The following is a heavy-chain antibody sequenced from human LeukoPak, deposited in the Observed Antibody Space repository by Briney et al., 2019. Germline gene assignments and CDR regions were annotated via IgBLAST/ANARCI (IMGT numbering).Heavy chain of an antibody. J-gene: IGHJ4*02. CDR2: IYYSGST. CDR3: ARASDYYDSSPYYFDY. V-gene: IGHV4-31*03. D-gene: IGHD3-22*01. Sequence: SETLSLTCTVSGGSISSGGYYWSWIRQHPGKGLEWIGYIYYSGSTYYNPSLKSRVTISVDTSKNQFSLKLSSVTAADTAVYYCARASDYYDSSPYYFDYWGQGTLVTVSS. CDR1: GGSISSGGYY.